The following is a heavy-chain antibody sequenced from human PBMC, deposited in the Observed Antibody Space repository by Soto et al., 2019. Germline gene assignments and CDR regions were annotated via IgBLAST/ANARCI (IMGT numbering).Heavy chain of an antibody. CDR2: INQDGSEK. CDR3: ATDLNWPSY. V-gene: IGHV3-7*01. D-gene: IGHD1-20*01. J-gene: IGHJ4*01. Sequence: EEQLVESGGGLVQPGGSLNLSCVVSQISFSSYWLTWLRQAPGKGMECVADINQDGSEKYYEDSVKGRFTISRDNTKNSLSLHMNSLRAEDTAVYYCATDLNWPSYWGYGTLVGVSS. CDR1: QISFSSYW.